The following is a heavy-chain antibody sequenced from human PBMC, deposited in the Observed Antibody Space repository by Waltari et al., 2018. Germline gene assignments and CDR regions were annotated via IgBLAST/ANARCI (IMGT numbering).Heavy chain of an antibody. CDR1: GFTFSSYA. J-gene: IGHJ4*02. CDR3: ARDGGSSGYYDY. CDR2: ISYDGSNK. D-gene: IGHD3-22*01. Sequence: QVQLVESGGGVVQPGRSLRLSCAASGFTFSSYAMHWVRQAPGKGLEWVAVISYDGSNKYYADSVKGRFTISRDNSKNTLYLQMNSLRAEDTAVYYCARDGGSSGYYDYWGQGTLVIVSS. V-gene: IGHV3-30*01.